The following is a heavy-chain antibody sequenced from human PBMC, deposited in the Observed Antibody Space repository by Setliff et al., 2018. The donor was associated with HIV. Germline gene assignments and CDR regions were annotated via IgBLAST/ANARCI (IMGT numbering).Heavy chain of an antibody. CDR3: ARGGLWGYSISWYHSYYYMDV. Sequence: SETLSLTCAVYGGSFSGYYWSWIRQPPGKGLEWIGEINHSGSTNYNPSLKSRVTISVDTSKNQFSLKLSSVTAADTAVYYCARGGLWGYSISWYHSYYYMDVWGKGTTVTVSS. CDR1: GGSFSGYY. CDR2: INHSGST. D-gene: IGHD6-13*01. J-gene: IGHJ6*03. V-gene: IGHV4-34*01.